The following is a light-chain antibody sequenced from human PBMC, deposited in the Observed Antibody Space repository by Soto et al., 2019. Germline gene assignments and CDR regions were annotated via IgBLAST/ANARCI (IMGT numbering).Light chain of an antibody. CDR3: QQSYSTPPT. J-gene: IGKJ2*01. CDR2: AAS. Sequence: DIRMTQSPSSLSASVGDRVTITCRASQSISGYFNWYQQKPGKAPKLLIYAASSLQSGVPSRFSGSGSGTDFTLTISSLQPEDFATYYCQQSYSTPPTFGQGTKLEIK. V-gene: IGKV1-39*01. CDR1: QSISGY.